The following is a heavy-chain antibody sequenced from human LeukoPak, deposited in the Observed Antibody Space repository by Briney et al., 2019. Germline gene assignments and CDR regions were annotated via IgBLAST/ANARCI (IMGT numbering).Heavy chain of an antibody. J-gene: IGHJ4*02. CDR3: AKDPYEGSSSLFDY. CDR1: GFTFSSYA. V-gene: IGHV3-23*01. Sequence: GGSLRLFCAASGFTFSSYAMSWVRQAPGKGLEWVSAISGSGGSTYYADSVKGWFTISRDNSKNTLYLQMNSLRAEDTAVYYCAKDPYEGSSSLFDYWGQGTLVTVSS. D-gene: IGHD6-6*01. CDR2: ISGSGGST.